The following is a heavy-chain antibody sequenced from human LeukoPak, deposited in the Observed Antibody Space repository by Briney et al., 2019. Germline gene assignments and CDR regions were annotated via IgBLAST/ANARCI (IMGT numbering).Heavy chain of an antibody. CDR2: ISAYNGNT. J-gene: IGHJ4*02. CDR3: ARDPRDYYDSSGPFFDY. Sequence: GAPVKVSCKASGYTFTSYGISWVRQAPGQGLEWMGWISAYNGNTNYAQKLQGRVTMTTDTSTSTAYMELRSLRSDDTAVYYCARDPRDYYDSSGPFFDYWGQGTLVTVSS. V-gene: IGHV1-18*01. CDR1: GYTFTSYG. D-gene: IGHD3-22*01.